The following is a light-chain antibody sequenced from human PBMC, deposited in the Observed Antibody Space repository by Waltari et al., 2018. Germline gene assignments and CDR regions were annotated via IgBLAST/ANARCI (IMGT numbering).Light chain of an antibody. Sequence: QSALTQPASVSGSPGQSITISCTGPSSDAGTSHYVPWYQQHPGNAPKLVIYDVTNRPSGVSSRFSGSKSGDTASLTISGLQAEDEADYYCGSYSSSRTLWVFGGGTKLTVL. J-gene: IGLJ3*02. CDR3: GSYSSSRTLWV. CDR1: SSDAGTSHY. V-gene: IGLV2-14*03. CDR2: DVT.